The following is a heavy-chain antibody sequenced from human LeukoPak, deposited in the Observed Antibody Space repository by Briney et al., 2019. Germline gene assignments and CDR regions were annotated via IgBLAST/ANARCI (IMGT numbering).Heavy chain of an antibody. D-gene: IGHD3-3*01. CDR1: GVSFSGYY. Sequence: SETLSLTCAVYGVSFSGYYWSWIRQPPGKGLEWIGEINHSGSTNYNPSLKSRVTISVDTSKNQFSLKLSSVTAADTAVYYCARMGTYYDFWSGYSRPAWGQGTLVTVSS. CDR3: ARMGTYYDFWSGYSRPA. J-gene: IGHJ5*02. CDR2: INHSGST. V-gene: IGHV4-34*01.